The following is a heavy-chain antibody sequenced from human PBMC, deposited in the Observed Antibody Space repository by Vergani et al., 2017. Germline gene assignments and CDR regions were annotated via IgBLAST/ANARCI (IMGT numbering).Heavy chain of an antibody. D-gene: IGHD6-13*01. V-gene: IGHV4-39*02. CDR3: ARDNSATAGVFDY. Sequence: QLQLQESGPGLVKPSETLSLTRTVSGGSISSSSYYWGWIRQPPGKGLEWIGSIYYSGSTYYNPSLKSRVTISVDTSKNQFSLKLSSVTAADTAVYYCARDNSATAGVFDYWGQGTLVTVSS. CDR1: GGSISSSSYY. J-gene: IGHJ4*02. CDR2: IYYSGST.